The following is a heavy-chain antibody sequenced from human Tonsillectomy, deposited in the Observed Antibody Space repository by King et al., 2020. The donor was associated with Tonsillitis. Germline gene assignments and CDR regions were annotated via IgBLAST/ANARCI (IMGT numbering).Heavy chain of an antibody. CDR2: IYYSGIT. V-gene: IGHV4-31*03. Sequence: VQLQESGPGLVKPSQTLSLTCTVSGGSISSGDYYWNWIRQHPGKGLEWIGFIYYSGITYYNPSLKSRVILSVDTSKNQFSLKLSSVTAADTAVYYCAREYGDYGDYGMDVWGQGTTVTVSS. CDR1: GGSISSGDYY. CDR3: AREYGDYGDYGMDV. J-gene: IGHJ6*02. D-gene: IGHD4-17*01.